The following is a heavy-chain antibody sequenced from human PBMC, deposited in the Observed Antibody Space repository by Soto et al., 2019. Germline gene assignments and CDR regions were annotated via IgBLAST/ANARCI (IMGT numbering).Heavy chain of an antibody. J-gene: IGHJ4*02. V-gene: IGHV3-73*02. Sequence: EVQLVESGGGLVQPGGSLQLSCAAPGFTFSGSVVHWVRQASGKGLEWVGRIRNKPNNYATAYTASVKGRFTISRDDSKNTAYLQMNSLKVEDTAVYYCTFIAVGGNFDYWGQGTLVTVSS. D-gene: IGHD6-19*01. CDR2: IRNKPNNYAT. CDR1: GFTFSGSV. CDR3: TFIAVGGNFDY.